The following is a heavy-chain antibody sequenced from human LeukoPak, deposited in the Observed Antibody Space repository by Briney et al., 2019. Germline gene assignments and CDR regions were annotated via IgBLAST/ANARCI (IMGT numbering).Heavy chain of an antibody. CDR2: IHHSGST. CDR1: GGSISSDY. J-gene: IGHJ6*03. Sequence: PSETLSLTCTVSGGSISSDYWTWIRQPPGKGLEWIGYIHHSGSTKYNPSLKSRVTIPVDTSKNQFSLNLRSVTAADTAVYYCAKKGRTYTDYGGYYDYMDVWGKGTTVTVS. V-gene: IGHV4-59*08. CDR3: AKKGRTYTDYGGYYDYMDV. D-gene: IGHD4-17*01.